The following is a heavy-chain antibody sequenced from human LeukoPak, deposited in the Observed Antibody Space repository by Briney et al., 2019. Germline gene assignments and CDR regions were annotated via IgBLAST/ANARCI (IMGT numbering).Heavy chain of an antibody. CDR1: GLAFRTYG. J-gene: IGHJ6*02. Sequence: GGSLRLSCAASGLAFRTYGMHWVRQAPGKGLEWVAVISYDGSSKYYADSVKGRFTISRDSPENTLYLQMNSLRAEDTAVYHCATEEYYYGMAVWGQGTTVTVSS. V-gene: IGHV3-30*03. CDR3: ATEEYYYGMAV. CDR2: ISYDGSSK.